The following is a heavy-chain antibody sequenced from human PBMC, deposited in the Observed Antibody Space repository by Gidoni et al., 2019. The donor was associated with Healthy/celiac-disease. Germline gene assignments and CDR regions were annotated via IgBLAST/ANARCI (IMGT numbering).Heavy chain of an antibody. J-gene: IGHJ4*02. CDR3: ERTIFGVDDY. CDR1: GGYFSGYY. D-gene: IGHD3-3*01. V-gene: IGHV4-34*01. Sequence: QVQLQQWGAGLLKPSETLSLTCAVYGGYFSGYYWIGSRQPPGKGLEWIGEINHSGSNNSNPALKSRVTISVDTSKNQFSLKLSSVTAADTAVYYCERTIFGVDDYWGQGTLVTVSS. CDR2: INHSGSN.